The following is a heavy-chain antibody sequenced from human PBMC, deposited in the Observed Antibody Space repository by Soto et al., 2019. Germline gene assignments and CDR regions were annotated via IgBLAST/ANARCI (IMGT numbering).Heavy chain of an antibody. V-gene: IGHV4-38-2*01. CDR1: GYSISSAYF. J-gene: IGHJ4*02. CDR2: IYHSGST. CDR3: ARETGYFED. Sequence: SKTLSLTCAVSGYSISSAYFWGWIRQPPGKGLEWIGTIYHSGSTSYNPSLKRRVTISADTSKNHFSLKLTSVTAADTAVYYCARETGYFEDWGQGTLVTGSS.